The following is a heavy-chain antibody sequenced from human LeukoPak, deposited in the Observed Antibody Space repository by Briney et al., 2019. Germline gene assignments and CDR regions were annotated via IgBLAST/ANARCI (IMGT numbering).Heavy chain of an antibody. CDR2: ISSSSSYI. CDR3: ARDSTRLPWFGELSSTAFDY. J-gene: IGHJ4*02. D-gene: IGHD3-10*01. V-gene: IGHV3-21*01. Sequence: GGSLRLSCAASGFTFSSYSMNWVRQAPGKGLEWVSSISSSSSYIYYADSVKGRFTISRDNAKNSLYLQMNSLRAEDTAVYYCARDSTRLPWFGELSSTAFDYWGQGTLVTVSS. CDR1: GFTFSSYS.